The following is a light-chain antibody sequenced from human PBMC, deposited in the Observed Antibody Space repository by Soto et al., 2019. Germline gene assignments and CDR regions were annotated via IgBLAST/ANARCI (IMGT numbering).Light chain of an antibody. V-gene: IGKV1-13*02. CDR1: QGISSP. CDR3: QQFNSYPLT. J-gene: IGKJ4*01. Sequence: AIQLTQSPSSLSASIEDRVTITCRASQGISSPLTWYQQKPGKAPKLLIYDASSLEGGVPSRFSGSRSGTDFTLTICSLQPEDFATYYCQQFNSYPLTFGGGTKV. CDR2: DAS.